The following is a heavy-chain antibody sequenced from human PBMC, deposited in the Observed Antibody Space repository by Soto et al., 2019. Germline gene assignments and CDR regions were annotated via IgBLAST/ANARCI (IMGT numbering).Heavy chain of an antibody. CDR3: AREGPRPYYYYGMAV. Sequence: ASVKVSCKSSGYTFSMSGISWVRQAPGQGLEWMGWIGGYNGNTNYEQKFQDRVTMTTDTTTNTAYMELRSLRSDDTAVYYCAREGPRPYYYYGMAVWGQGTTVTVSS. CDR1: GYTFSMSG. V-gene: IGHV1-18*01. J-gene: IGHJ6*02. CDR2: IGGYNGNT.